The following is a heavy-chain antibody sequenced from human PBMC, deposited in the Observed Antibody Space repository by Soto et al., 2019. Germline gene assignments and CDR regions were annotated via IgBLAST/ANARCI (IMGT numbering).Heavy chain of an antibody. CDR3: ARDKDRQQLGGNYYYILDV. D-gene: IGHD3-3*02. CDR2: IMPVFATP. CDR1: GGTFSTSA. V-gene: IGHV1-69*12. Sequence: QVQLMQSGAEVKKPGSSVKVSCKASGGTFSTSAISWVRQAPGEGLDWVGGIMPVFATPDYAQKFQGRVTISADESTTTAYLALTSLTTDDTAVYYCARDKDRQQLGGNYYYILDVWGQGTAITVSS. J-gene: IGHJ6*02.